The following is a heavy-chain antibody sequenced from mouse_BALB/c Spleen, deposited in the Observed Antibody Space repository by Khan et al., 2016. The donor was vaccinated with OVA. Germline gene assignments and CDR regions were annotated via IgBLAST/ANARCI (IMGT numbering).Heavy chain of an antibody. D-gene: IGHD1-1*01. J-gene: IGHJ4*01. Sequence: DLVKPGTSVKLSCKASGYTFTSYWINWIKQRPGQGLEWIGRIGPGSSNTYYNEMFKGKAALTVDTSSTTAYIQFSSLSSEDSAVYFCARENYYGRTYYVMDYWGQGTSVTVSS. CDR2: IGPGSSNT. V-gene: IGHV1S41*01. CDR3: ARENYYGRTYYVMDY. CDR1: GYTFTSYW.